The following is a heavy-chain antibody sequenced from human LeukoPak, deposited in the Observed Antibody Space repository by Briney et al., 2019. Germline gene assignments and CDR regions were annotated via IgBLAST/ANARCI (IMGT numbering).Heavy chain of an antibody. Sequence: SGGSLRLSCAASGFTFSSYWMSWVRQAPGKGLEWVSYISGRSSTIYYADSVKGRFTISRDNAKNSMYLQMNSLRAEDTAVYYCARDRIKSGSYYFDYWGQGTLVTVSS. V-gene: IGHV3-48*01. J-gene: IGHJ4*02. CDR3: ARDRIKSGSYYFDY. CDR1: GFTFSSYW. D-gene: IGHD1-26*01. CDR2: ISGRSSTI.